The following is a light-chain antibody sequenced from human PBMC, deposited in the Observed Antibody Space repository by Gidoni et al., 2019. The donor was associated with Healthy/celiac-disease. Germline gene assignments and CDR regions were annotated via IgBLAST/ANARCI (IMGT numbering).Light chain of an antibody. CDR3: QQYGSSPRT. J-gene: IGKJ1*01. CDR1: QSVSSY. CDR2: GAS. V-gene: IGKV3-20*01. Sequence: EIVLTQSPGTLSLSPGERATLSCRASQSVSSYLAWYQQKPGQAPRLLIYGASSRATGIPDRFSNSGSGTDFTLTISRLEPEDFAVYYCQQYGSSPRTFXHXTKVEIK.